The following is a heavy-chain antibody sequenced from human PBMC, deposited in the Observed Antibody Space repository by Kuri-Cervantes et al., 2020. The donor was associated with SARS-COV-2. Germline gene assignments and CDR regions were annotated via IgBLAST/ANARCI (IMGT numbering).Heavy chain of an antibody. Sequence: TCAASGFTFSSYWMSWVRQAPGKGLEWVANIKQDGSEKYYVDSVKGRFTISRDNAKNSLYLQMNSLRAEDTAVYYCARVIPAAILLTGSGSNWFDPWGQGTLVTVSS. V-gene: IGHV3-7*01. D-gene: IGHD2-2*01. J-gene: IGHJ5*02. CDR1: GFTFSSYW. CDR3: ARVIPAAILLTGSGSNWFDP. CDR2: IKQDGSEK.